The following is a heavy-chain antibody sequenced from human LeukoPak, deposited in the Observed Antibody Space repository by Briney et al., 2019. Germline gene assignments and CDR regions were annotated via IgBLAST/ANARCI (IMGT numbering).Heavy chain of an antibody. J-gene: IGHJ4*02. Sequence: GGSLRLSCAVSGFTFSSNAMSWVRQAPGKGLEWVSSISDSGDFTYYAYSVKGRFTISRDNSKNTLFVQMSSLRAEDTAVYYCAKGSRQFSRDKAGPIDYWGQGTLVTVSS. CDR2: ISDSGDFT. D-gene: IGHD6-19*01. V-gene: IGHV3-23*01. CDR3: AKGSRQFSRDKAGPIDY. CDR1: GFTFSSNA.